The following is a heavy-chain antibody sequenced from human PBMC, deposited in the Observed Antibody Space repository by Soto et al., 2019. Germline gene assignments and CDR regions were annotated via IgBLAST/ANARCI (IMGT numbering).Heavy chain of an antibody. CDR2: ISGSGGST. CDR1: GFTFSNYA. CDR3: AKELKYYYDSSGYDYY. J-gene: IGHJ4*02. D-gene: IGHD3-22*01. V-gene: IGHV3-23*01. Sequence: GGSLRLSCAASGFTFSNYAMSWVRLAPGKGLEWVSAISGSGGSTYYADSVKGRFTISRDNSKNPLYLQMNSLRAEDTAVYYCAKELKYYYDSSGYDYYWGQGTLVTVSA.